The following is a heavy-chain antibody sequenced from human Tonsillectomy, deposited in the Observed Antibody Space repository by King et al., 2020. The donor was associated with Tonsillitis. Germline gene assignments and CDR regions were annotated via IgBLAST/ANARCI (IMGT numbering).Heavy chain of an antibody. D-gene: IGHD2-2*01. CDR3: AKALGRYCTSTSCMGYFGC. CDR2: ISGSGGNT. V-gene: IGHV3-23*04. J-gene: IGHJ4*02. CDR1: GFTFSSYA. Sequence: VQLVESGGGLVQPGGSLRLSCAASGFTFSSYAMSWVRQAPGKGLEWVSGISGSGGNTFYADSVKGRFTISRDNSKNTLHVQMSSLRAEDTAVYYCAKALGRYCTSTSCMGYFGCWGQGTLVTVSS.